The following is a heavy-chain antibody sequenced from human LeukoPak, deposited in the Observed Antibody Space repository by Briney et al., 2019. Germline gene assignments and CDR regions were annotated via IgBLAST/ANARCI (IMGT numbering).Heavy chain of an antibody. Sequence: ASVKVSCKASGGTFSSYAISWVRQAPGQGLEWMGGIIPTFGTANYAQKFQGRVTITADESTSTAYMELSSLRSEDTAVYYCARERDGYNFGLAFDYWGQGTLVTVSS. D-gene: IGHD5-24*01. CDR1: GGTFSSYA. J-gene: IGHJ4*02. V-gene: IGHV1-69*13. CDR3: ARERDGYNFGLAFDY. CDR2: IIPTFGTA.